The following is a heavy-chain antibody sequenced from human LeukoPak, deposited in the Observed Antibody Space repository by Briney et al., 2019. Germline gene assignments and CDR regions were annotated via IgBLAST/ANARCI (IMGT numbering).Heavy chain of an antibody. CDR1: GFTFSNFA. CDR2: ISGSGDST. D-gene: IGHD3-22*01. J-gene: IGHJ4*02. Sequence: PEGSLRLSCAASGFTFSNFAMLWVRQAPGKGLEWVSSISGSGDSTHYTDSVKGRFTISRDNSRNTVYLQMNSLRAEDTALYYCAKVLVSGYYYDYWGQGTLVTVSS. CDR3: AKVLVSGYYYDY. V-gene: IGHV3-23*01.